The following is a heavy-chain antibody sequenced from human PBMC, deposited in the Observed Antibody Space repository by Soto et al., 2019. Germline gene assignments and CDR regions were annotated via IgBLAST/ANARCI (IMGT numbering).Heavy chain of an antibody. J-gene: IGHJ4*02. V-gene: IGHV1-3*01. CDR2: VNAANGQT. D-gene: IGHD2-8*01. CDR3: AREVRGTSVLGY. CDR1: GYTFTSYA. Sequence: GASVKVSCKASGYTFTSYAIQWLRQAPGERLEWMGWVNAANGQTKYSQKFQGRVTITGDTSATTAYMDLSSLTSEDTAVYYCAREVRGTSVLGYWGQGTLVTFSS.